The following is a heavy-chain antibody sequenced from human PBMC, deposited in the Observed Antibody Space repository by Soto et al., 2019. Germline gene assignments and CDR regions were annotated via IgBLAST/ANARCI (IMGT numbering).Heavy chain of an antibody. D-gene: IGHD2-15*01. Sequence: TLSLTCAISGDSVSSSSVTWNWIRQSPSRGLEWLGRTYYRSKWYNDYAVSVKSRITINPDTSKNQFSLQLNSVTPEDTAVYYCARGIVVVVAAKESGAFDIWGQGTMVTVS. CDR3: ARGIVVVVAAKESGAFDI. CDR1: GDSVSSSSVT. J-gene: IGHJ3*02. CDR2: TYYRSKWYN. V-gene: IGHV6-1*01.